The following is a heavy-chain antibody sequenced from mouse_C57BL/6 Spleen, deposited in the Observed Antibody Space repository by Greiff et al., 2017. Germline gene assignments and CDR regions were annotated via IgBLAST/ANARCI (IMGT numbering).Heavy chain of an antibody. Sequence: QVQLQQSGAELMKPGASVKLSCKATGYTFTGYWIEWVKQRPGHGLEWIGEILPGSGSTNHNEKFKGKATFTADTSSNTAYMQLSSLTTEDSAIYYCARRGLTGTEDYWGQGTTLTVSS. CDR3: ARRGLTGTEDY. CDR1: GYTFTGYW. CDR2: ILPGSGST. J-gene: IGHJ2*01. D-gene: IGHD4-1*01. V-gene: IGHV1-9*01.